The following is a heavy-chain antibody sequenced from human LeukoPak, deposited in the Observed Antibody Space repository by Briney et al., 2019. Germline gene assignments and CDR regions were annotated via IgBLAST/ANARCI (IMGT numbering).Heavy chain of an antibody. CDR2: IYPGDSDT. V-gene: IGHV5-51*01. CDR3: ARLKRNGRRVNFGGAFDI. Sequence: GESLKISCNGSGYSFTSYWIGWVRQMPGKGLEWMGTIYPGDSDTRYSPSFQGQVTISADKSISTAYLQWSSLKASDTAMYYCARLKRNGRRVNFGGAFDIWGQGTMVTVSS. D-gene: IGHD2-21*01. J-gene: IGHJ3*02. CDR1: GYSFTSYW.